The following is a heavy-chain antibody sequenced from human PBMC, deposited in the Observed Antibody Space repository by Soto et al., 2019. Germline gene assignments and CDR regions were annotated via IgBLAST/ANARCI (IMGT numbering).Heavy chain of an antibody. D-gene: IGHD1-26*01. CDR2: IWYDGSNK. CDR3: ARAVQEWELHPQYGMDV. V-gene: IGHV3-33*01. Sequence: PGGSLRLSCAASGFTFSSYGMHWVRQAPGKGLEWVAVIWYDGSNKYYADSVKGRFTISRDNSKNTLYLQMNSLRAEDKAVYYCARAVQEWELHPQYGMDVWGQGTTVTVSS. J-gene: IGHJ6*02. CDR1: GFTFSSYG.